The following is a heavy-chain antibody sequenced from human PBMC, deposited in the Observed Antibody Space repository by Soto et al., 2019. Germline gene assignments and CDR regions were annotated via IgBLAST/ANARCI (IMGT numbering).Heavy chain of an antibody. D-gene: IGHD2-15*01. CDR3: ARGECSGGSCYSRGGVDY. CDR1: GGSISSGGYY. J-gene: IGHJ4*02. CDR2: IYYSGST. V-gene: IGHV4-31*03. Sequence: QVQLQESGPGLVKPSQTLSLTCTVSGGSISSGGYYWSWIRQHPGKGLEWIGYIYYSGSTYYNPSLNSRVTIPVDTSKNQFPLKLSSVTAADTAVYYCARGECSGGSCYSRGGVDYWGQGTLVTVSS.